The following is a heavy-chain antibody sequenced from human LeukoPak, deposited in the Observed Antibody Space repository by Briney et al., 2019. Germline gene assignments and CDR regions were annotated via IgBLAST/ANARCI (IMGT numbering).Heavy chain of an antibody. J-gene: IGHJ4*02. CDR3: AREYCSSTSCYYYFDY. CDR2: INPSGGST. CDR1: GYTFTSYY. V-gene: IGHV1-46*01. Sequence: ASVKVSCKASGYTFTSYYMHWVRQAPGQGLEWMGIINPSGGSTSYAQKFQGRVTMTRDTSTSTVYMELSSLRPEDTAVYYCAREYCSSTSCYYYFDYWGQGTLVTVSS. D-gene: IGHD2-2*01.